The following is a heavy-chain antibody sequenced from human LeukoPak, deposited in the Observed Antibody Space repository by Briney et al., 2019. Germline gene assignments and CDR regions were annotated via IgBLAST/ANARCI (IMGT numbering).Heavy chain of an antibody. Sequence: GGSLRLSCAASGFTFSSYWMSWVRQAPGKGLEWVANIKQDESEKYYVDSVKGRFTISRDNAKNSLYLQMNSVRAEDTAVYYCARENSYDSSGYPFDYWGQGTLVTVSS. D-gene: IGHD3-22*01. CDR1: GFTFSSYW. CDR2: IKQDESEK. J-gene: IGHJ4*02. V-gene: IGHV3-7*01. CDR3: ARENSYDSSGYPFDY.